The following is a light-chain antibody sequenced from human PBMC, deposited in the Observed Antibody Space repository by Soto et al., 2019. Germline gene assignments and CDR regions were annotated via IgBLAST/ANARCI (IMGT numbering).Light chain of an antibody. CDR3: QQYATWPKT. V-gene: IGKV1-5*01. CDR1: QSISSW. J-gene: IGKJ1*01. Sequence: DIQMTQSPSTLSASVGDRVTITCRASQSISSWLAWYQQKPGKAPKLLIYDASSLESGVPSRFSGSGSGTEFTLTISSLQSEDSAVYFCQQYATWPKTFGQGTKVDIK. CDR2: DAS.